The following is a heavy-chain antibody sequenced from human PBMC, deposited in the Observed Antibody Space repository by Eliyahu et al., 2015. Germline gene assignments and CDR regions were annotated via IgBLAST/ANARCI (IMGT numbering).Heavy chain of an antibody. D-gene: IGHD4-11*01. V-gene: IGHV3-11*01. CDR2: ISSSGSTI. CDR3: ASRSYSNSPMDV. Sequence: QVQLVESGGGLVKPGGSLRLSCAASGFXFSDYYMXWIRPGPGEGVGGVSYISSSGSTIYYADSVKGRFTISRDNAKNSLYLQMNSLRAEDTAVYYCASRSYSNSPMDVWGQGTTVTVSS. CDR1: GFXFSDYY. J-gene: IGHJ6*02.